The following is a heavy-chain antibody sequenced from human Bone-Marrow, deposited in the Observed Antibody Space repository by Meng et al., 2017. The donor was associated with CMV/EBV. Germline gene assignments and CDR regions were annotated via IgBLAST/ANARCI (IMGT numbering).Heavy chain of an antibody. CDR2: ISYDGSNK. J-gene: IGHJ6*02. Sequence: SCAASGFTFSSYAMHWVRQAPGKGLEWVAVISYDGSNKYYADSVKGRFTISRDNSKNTLYLQMNSLRAEDTAVYYCARWPSDKVNYYGSGSYNCSPRILDGMDVWGQGTTVTVSS. CDR1: GFTFSSYA. D-gene: IGHD3-10*01. V-gene: IGHV3-30*04. CDR3: ARWPSDKVNYYGSGSYNCSPRILDGMDV.